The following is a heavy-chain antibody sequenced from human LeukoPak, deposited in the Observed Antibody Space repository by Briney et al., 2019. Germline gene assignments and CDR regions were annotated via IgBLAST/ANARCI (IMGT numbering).Heavy chain of an antibody. Sequence: GGSLRLSCAASGFIFNSYTMNWVRQAPGKGLEWVGRIRSTANGYATAYAASVKGRFTISRDDSKNTAYLQMDSLKTEDTAVYYCTGNYYGSGSYADFDYWGQGTLVTVSS. CDR3: TGNYYGSGSYADFDY. CDR2: IRSTANGYAT. V-gene: IGHV3-73*01. D-gene: IGHD3-10*01. CDR1: GFIFNSYT. J-gene: IGHJ4*02.